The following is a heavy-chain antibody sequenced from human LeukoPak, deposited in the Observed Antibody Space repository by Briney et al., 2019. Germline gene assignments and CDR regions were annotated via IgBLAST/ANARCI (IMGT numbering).Heavy chain of an antibody. CDR3: ARESSSSGDAFDI. Sequence: IPSETLSLTCAVYGGSFSGYYWSWIRQPPGKGLEWIGEINHSGSTNYNPSLKSRVTISVDTSKNQFSLKLSSVTAADTAVYYCARESSSSGDAFDIWGQGTMVTVSS. D-gene: IGHD6-6*01. V-gene: IGHV4-34*01. CDR2: INHSGST. CDR1: GGSFSGYY. J-gene: IGHJ3*02.